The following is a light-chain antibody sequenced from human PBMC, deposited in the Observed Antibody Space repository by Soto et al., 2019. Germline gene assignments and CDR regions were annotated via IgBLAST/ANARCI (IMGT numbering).Light chain of an antibody. CDR1: QSVSSY. Sequence: EIVLTQSPATLSLSPGERATLSCRASQSVSSYFAWYQQKPGQAPRLLIYDASNRATGIPARFSGSGSGTDFTLTISSLEPEDFAVYYCQQRANWPLTFGQATMVEIK. CDR2: DAS. J-gene: IGKJ1*01. CDR3: QQRANWPLT. V-gene: IGKV3-11*01.